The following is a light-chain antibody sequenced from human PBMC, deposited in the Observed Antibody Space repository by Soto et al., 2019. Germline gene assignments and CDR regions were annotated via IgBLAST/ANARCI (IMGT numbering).Light chain of an antibody. CDR3: SSYAGSNNFDV. CDR2: EVS. V-gene: IGLV2-8*01. CDR1: SSDVGGYNY. J-gene: IGLJ1*01. Sequence: QSVLTQPASVSGSPGQSITISCTGTSSDVGGYNYVSWYQQHPGEAPKLMIYEVSKRPSGVPDRFSGSKSGNKASLTVSGLQAEDEADYYCSSYAGSNNFDVFGTGTKVTVL.